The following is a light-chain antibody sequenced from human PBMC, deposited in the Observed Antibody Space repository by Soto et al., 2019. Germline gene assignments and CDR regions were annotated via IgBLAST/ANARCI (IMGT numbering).Light chain of an antibody. CDR1: SSDVGSYKD. CDR3: CAYADTFYV. J-gene: IGLJ1*01. V-gene: IGLV2-11*01. CDR2: DVS. Sequence: QSALTQPRSVSGSPGQSVTISRTGTSSDVGSYKDVSWYQHHTGKAPKLMIYDVSERPSGVPDRFSGSKSGNTASLTISGLQAEDEANYYCCAYADTFYVFGTGTKVTVL.